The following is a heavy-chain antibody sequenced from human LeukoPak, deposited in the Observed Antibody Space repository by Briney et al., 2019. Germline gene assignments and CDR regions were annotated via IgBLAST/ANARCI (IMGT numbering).Heavy chain of an antibody. Sequence: GGSLRLSCAASGFTFSSYGMHWVRQAPGKGLEWVAFIRYDGSNKYYADSVKGRFTISRDNSKNTLYLQMNSLRAEDTALYYCAKDGRSGYYYNFDYWGQGTLVTVSS. V-gene: IGHV3-30*02. CDR2: IRYDGSNK. D-gene: IGHD3-22*01. CDR3: AKDGRSGYYYNFDY. CDR1: GFTFSSYG. J-gene: IGHJ4*02.